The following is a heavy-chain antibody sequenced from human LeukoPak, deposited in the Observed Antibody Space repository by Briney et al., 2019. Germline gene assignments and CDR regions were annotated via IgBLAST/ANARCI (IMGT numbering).Heavy chain of an antibody. J-gene: IGHJ4*02. Sequence: GGSLRLSCAASGFTVSNSYMAWVRQAPGKGLEWVSSIYNDGSTVYADSVKGRFIISRDNSKNTLYLQMNSLRGDDTSVYYCAKIDMWNPAYWGQGTLVTVSS. CDR2: IYNDGST. V-gene: IGHV3-66*02. CDR1: GFTVSNSY. D-gene: IGHD1-1*01. CDR3: AKIDMWNPAY.